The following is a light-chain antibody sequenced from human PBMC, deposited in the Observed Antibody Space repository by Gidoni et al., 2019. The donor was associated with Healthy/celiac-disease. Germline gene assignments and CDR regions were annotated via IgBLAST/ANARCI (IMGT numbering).Light chain of an antibody. V-gene: IGKV1-39*01. CDR1: QSISSY. CDR2: AAS. J-gene: IGKJ4*01. Sequence: DIQMTQSPSSLSASVGDRVTITCRASQSISSYLNWYQQKPGKAPKLLIYAASSLQSGVPSRFSGSGSGTDFTLTISSLQPEYFATYSCQQSYSTLTFGGGTKVEIK. CDR3: QQSYSTLT.